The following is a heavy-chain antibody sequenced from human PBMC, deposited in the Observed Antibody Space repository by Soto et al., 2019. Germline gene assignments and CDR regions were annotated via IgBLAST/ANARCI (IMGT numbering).Heavy chain of an antibody. J-gene: IGHJ5*02. CDR3: AKNQGVELVPLATVDWFDP. D-gene: IGHD1-26*01. Sequence: GGALRLSCAASGFIFENFGMSWVRQAPGKGLEWISSISGSGFKKYYADSVKGRFTISRDNSKSTVYLELNNLSAEDTAVYHCAKNQGVELVPLATVDWFDPWGQGSVVTVSS. V-gene: IGHV3-23*01. CDR2: ISGSGFKK. CDR1: GFIFENFG.